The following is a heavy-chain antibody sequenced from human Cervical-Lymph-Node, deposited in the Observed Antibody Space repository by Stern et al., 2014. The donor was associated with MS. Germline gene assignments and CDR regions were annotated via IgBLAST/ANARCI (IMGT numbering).Heavy chain of an antibody. CDR1: GYTFTDYY. V-gene: IGHV1-2*06. J-gene: IGHJ4*02. Sequence: VQLVESGDEVKKPGASVKVSCKASGYTFTDYYIHWLRQAPGQGLEWLGRIRPNSGGTNDAQKFQGRVTLTRDTSISTAYMELSSLTSDDTAVYYCAREGVGELGSFDYWGQGTLVTVSS. D-gene: IGHD3-10*01. CDR3: AREGVGELGSFDY. CDR2: IRPNSGGT.